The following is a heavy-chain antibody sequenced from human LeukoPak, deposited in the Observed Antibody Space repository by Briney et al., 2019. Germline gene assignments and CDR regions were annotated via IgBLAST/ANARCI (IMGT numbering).Heavy chain of an antibody. CDR3: ARDRYYYDSSGFWFDP. J-gene: IGHJ5*02. Sequence: SETLSLTCTVSGGSISSYYWSWIRQPPGKGLEWIGYIYYSGSTNYNPSLKSRVTISVDTSKNQFSLKLSSVTAADTAVYYCARDRYYYDSSGFWFDPWGQGTLVTVSS. CDR2: IYYSGST. CDR1: GGSISSYY. D-gene: IGHD3-22*01. V-gene: IGHV4-59*01.